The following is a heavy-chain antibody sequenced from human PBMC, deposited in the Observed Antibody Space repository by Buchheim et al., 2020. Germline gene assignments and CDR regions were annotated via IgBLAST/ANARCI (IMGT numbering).Heavy chain of an antibody. Sequence: QVQLVESGGGLVKPGGSLRLSCAASGFTFSDYYMSWVRQAPGKGLEWVATISRSGRSVFYTDSVRGRFTISRDDAKSSLYLQMDSLGVEDTAVYYCARDRTNEYYQYYWYMDVWGEGT. V-gene: IGHV3-11*04. J-gene: IGHJ6*03. CDR3: ARDRTNEYYQYYWYMDV. CDR2: ISRSGRSV. D-gene: IGHD2/OR15-2a*01. CDR1: GFTFSDYY.